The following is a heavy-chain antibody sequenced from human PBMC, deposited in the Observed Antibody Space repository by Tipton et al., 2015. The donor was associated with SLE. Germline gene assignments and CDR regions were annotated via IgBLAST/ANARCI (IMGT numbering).Heavy chain of an antibody. Sequence: LRLSCAVYGESFSTYYWSWIRQPPGKGLEWIGEIQHSGSTNYTPSLKSRVTISVDTSKNQFSLKLSSVTAADTAVYFCATSRDFWSGYPYYFDYGGQGTLVTVSS. CDR3: ATSRDFWSGYPYYFDY. CDR1: GESFSTYY. D-gene: IGHD3-3*01. V-gene: IGHV4-34*01. J-gene: IGHJ4*02. CDR2: IQHSGST.